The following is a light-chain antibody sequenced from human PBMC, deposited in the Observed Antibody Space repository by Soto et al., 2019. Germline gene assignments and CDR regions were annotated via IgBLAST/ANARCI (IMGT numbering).Light chain of an antibody. J-gene: IGKJ1*01. Sequence: DIQMTQSPSSLSASVGDRVTITCRASQSISTYLSRYQQRPGKAPHLLIFAASSLQSGVPSRFSGRRSGTEFTLNISSLQPADVGTYYCQQSYSTAWTFGQGTKVDIK. CDR2: AAS. CDR3: QQSYSTAWT. V-gene: IGKV1-39*01. CDR1: QSISTY.